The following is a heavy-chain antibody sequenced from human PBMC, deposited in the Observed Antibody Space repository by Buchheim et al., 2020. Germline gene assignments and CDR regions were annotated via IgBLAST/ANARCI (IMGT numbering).Heavy chain of an antibody. CDR2: IYYSGST. Sequence: QLQLQESGPGLVKPSETLSLTCTVSGGSISSSSYYWGWIRQPPGKGLEWIGSIYYSGSTYYNPSLKSRVTISVDTSKNQFSLKLSSVAAADTAVYYCARGPPQRDGYNWDYWGQGTL. CDR1: GGSISSSSYY. V-gene: IGHV4-39*01. CDR3: ARGPPQRDGYNWDY. D-gene: IGHD5-24*01. J-gene: IGHJ4*02.